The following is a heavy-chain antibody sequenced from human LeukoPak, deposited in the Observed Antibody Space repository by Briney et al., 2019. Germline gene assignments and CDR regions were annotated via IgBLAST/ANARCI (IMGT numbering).Heavy chain of an antibody. CDR1: GYTFTSYY. CDR2: INPRGGST. J-gene: IGHJ4*02. V-gene: IGHV1-46*01. Sequence: ASVKVSCKASGYTFTSYYMHWVRQAPGQGLEWMTMINPRGGSTICAQKFQGRVTMTRDMSTSTVYMELSSLRSEDTAVYYCARDNSHYYYRSSGYSFDYWGQGTRVTVSS. D-gene: IGHD3-22*01. CDR3: ARDNSHYYYRSSGYSFDY.